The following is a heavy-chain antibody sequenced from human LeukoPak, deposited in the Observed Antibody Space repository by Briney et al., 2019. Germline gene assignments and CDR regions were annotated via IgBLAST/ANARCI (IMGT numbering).Heavy chain of an antibody. D-gene: IGHD6-19*01. CDR1: GGSISSYTYY. CDR3: ARVGRTSGWHFDY. Sequence: PSETLSLTCTVSGGSISSYTYYWGWIRQPPGTGLEWIGSIYYSGSTYYNPSLKSRVTISVDTSKNQFSLKLSSVTAADTAIYYCARVGRTSGWHFDYWGQGTLVTVSS. V-gene: IGHV4-39*07. J-gene: IGHJ4*02. CDR2: IYYSGST.